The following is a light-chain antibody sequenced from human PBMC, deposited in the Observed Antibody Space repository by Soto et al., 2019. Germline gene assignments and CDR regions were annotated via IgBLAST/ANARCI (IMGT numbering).Light chain of an antibody. J-gene: IGKJ2*01. CDR1: QSVSSN. CDR3: QQYNNWPPYT. V-gene: IGKV3-15*01. Sequence: EIVMPQSPATLSVSPGERATLSCRASQSVSSNLAWYQQKPGQAPRLLIYGASTRATGIPARFSGSGSVTEFTLTISSLQSEDFAVYYCQQYNNWPPYTFGQGTKLEIK. CDR2: GAS.